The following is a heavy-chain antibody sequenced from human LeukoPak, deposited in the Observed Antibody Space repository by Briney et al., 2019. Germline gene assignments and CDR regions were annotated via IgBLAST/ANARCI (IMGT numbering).Heavy chain of an antibody. CDR3: TRDSSSNWYLSS. V-gene: IGHV3-74*01. CDR2: INHDGSDT. D-gene: IGHD6-13*01. J-gene: IGHJ5*02. CDR1: GFTFKLYW. Sequence: PGGSLRLSCAASGFTFKLYWMHWVRQVPGRGPVWVSRINHDGSDTIYADSVRGRFTISRDNAKNTLYLQMNSLRAEDTALYYCTRDSSSNWYLSSWGQGTLVTVSS.